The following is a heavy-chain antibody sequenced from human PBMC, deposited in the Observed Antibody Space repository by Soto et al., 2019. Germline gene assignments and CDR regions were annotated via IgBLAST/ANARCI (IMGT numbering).Heavy chain of an antibody. CDR2: IYSSGSA. J-gene: IGHJ3*02. CDR3: ARVGKTSSNDAFDI. V-gene: IGHV4-59*01. D-gene: IGHD6-13*01. CDR1: GDSFTSYY. Sequence: PSETLSLTCALSGDSFTSYYWSYIRQPRRKGLEWIGYIYSSGSANYNTSLKSRVTLSIDTSKNKISLSQNSVTAAHTAVYFCARVGKTSSNDAFDIWGQGTMVTVSS.